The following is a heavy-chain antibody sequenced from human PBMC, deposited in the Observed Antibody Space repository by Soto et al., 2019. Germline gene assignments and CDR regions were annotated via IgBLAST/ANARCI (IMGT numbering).Heavy chain of an antibody. V-gene: IGHV3-23*01. CDR3: AKRHTTVATPANYFDY. D-gene: IGHD1-1*01. CDR1: GFTFSSYA. Sequence: GGSLRLSCAASGFTFSSYAMSWVRQAPGKGLEWVSAIVSGGTTYYADSVKGRFAIFRDDSTNTLYLQMNNLRAEDTALYYCAKRHTTVATPANYFDYWGQGTLVTVSS. CDR2: IVSGGTT. J-gene: IGHJ4*02.